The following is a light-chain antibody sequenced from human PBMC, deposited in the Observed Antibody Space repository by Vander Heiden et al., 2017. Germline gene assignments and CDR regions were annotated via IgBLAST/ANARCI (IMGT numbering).Light chain of an antibody. CDR1: SGSIASNY. CDR3: QSYDSSNHKV. J-gene: IGLJ3*02. CDR2: EDN. V-gene: IGLV6-57*01. Sequence: GKTVTISCTRSSGSIASNYVQWYQQRPGSSPTTVIYEDNQRPSGVPDRFSGSIDSSSNSASLTISGLKTEDEADYYCQSYDSSNHKVFGGGTKLTVL.